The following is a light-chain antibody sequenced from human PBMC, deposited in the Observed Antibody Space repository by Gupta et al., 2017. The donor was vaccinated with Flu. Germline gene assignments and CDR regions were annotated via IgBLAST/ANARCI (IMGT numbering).Light chain of an antibody. Sequence: EIVLTQSPDFQSVTPKEKVTITCRASQSIGSSLHWYQQKPEQSPKLLIKYASQHGSGVPSRFSGSGSGTDFTLTIKSREAEDAATYYCQHRSSLPRTFGQGTKVEIK. CDR3: QHRSSLPRT. V-gene: IGKV6-21*01. CDR1: QSIGSS. J-gene: IGKJ1*01. CDR2: YAS.